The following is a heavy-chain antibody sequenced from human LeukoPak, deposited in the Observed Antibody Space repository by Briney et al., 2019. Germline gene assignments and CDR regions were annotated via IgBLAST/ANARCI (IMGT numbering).Heavy chain of an antibody. CDR3: ASCERGYSYGYDYYYYMDV. CDR2: IYYSGST. Sequence: PSETLSLTCTVSGGSISSYYWSWIRQPPGKGLEWIGYIYYSGSTNYNPSLKSRATISVDTSKNQFSLKLSSVTAADTAVYYCASCERGYSYGYDYYYYMDVWGKGTTVTVSS. CDR1: GGSISSYY. V-gene: IGHV4-59*01. D-gene: IGHD5-18*01. J-gene: IGHJ6*03.